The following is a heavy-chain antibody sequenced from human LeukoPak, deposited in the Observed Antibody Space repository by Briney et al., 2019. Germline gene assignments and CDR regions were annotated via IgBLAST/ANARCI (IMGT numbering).Heavy chain of an antibody. D-gene: IGHD4-23*01. J-gene: IGHJ4*02. CDR2: ISYDGSNK. CDR3: ARDYNFVVSLPGDY. CDR1: GFTFSSYA. V-gene: IGHV3-30*04. Sequence: GGSLRLSCAASGFTFSSYAMHWVRQAPGKGLEWVAVISYDGSNKYYADSVKGRFTISRDNSKNSLYLQMNSLRAEDTAVYYCARDYNFVVSLPGDYWGQGTLVTVSS.